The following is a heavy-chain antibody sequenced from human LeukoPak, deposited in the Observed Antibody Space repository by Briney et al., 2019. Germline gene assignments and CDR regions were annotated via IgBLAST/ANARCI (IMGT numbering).Heavy chain of an antibody. CDR3: SRHGYSSGWGNEYCQH. D-gene: IGHD6-19*01. Sequence: PSEPLSLTCTVSGGSISSYYWSWTRQPPGKGLEGIGYINYSGSTNYNPSLKSRVTISVDTSKNQFSLKLSSVTAADTAVYCCSRHGYSSGWGNEYCQHWGQGTLVTVSS. CDR2: INYSGST. CDR1: GGSISSYY. J-gene: IGHJ1*01. V-gene: IGHV4-59*08.